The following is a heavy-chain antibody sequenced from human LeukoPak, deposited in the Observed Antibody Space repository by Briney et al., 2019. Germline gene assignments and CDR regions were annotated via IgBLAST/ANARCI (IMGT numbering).Heavy chain of an antibody. V-gene: IGHV3-43*02. Sequence: GGSLRLSCAASGFTFDDYEMHWVRQAPGKGLEWVARISGDGGSPYYGDFVKGRFTISRDNSKKSLYLQMNRVTTEDTALYYCAKDLVRGYRDHSNGRGGDFDFWGQGALVTVSS. CDR2: ISGDGGSP. D-gene: IGHD4-11*01. CDR3: AKDLVRGYRDHSNGRGGDFDF. CDR1: GFTFDDYE. J-gene: IGHJ4*02.